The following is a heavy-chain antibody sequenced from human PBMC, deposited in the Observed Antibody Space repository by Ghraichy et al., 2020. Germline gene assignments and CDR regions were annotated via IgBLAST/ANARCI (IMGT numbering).Heavy chain of an antibody. CDR1: GGSITNNGYL. Sequence: SETLSLTCTVSGGSITNNGYLWGWIRQPPGQGLEWIGNIYYTGKTYYNPSLQSRVTISIDTPKNQFSLKLTSVTAADTALYYCATSSTTFGWFDPWGQGTLVTVSS. J-gene: IGHJ5*02. D-gene: IGHD3-10*01. CDR2: IYYTGKT. CDR3: ATSSTTFGWFDP. V-gene: IGHV4-39*01.